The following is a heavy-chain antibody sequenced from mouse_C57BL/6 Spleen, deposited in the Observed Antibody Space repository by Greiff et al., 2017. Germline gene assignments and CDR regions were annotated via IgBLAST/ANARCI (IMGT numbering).Heavy chain of an antibody. CDR1: GYSITSGYY. D-gene: IGHD1-1*01. V-gene: IGHV3-6*01. CDR3: ARDGYYYGSSYRAY. CDR2: ISYDGSN. Sequence: ESGPGLVKPSQSLSLTCSVTGYSITSGYYWNWIRQFPGNKLEWMGYISYDGSNNYNPSLKNRISITRDTSKNQFFLKLNSVTTEDTATYYCARDGYYYGSSYRAYWGQGTLVTVSA. J-gene: IGHJ3*01.